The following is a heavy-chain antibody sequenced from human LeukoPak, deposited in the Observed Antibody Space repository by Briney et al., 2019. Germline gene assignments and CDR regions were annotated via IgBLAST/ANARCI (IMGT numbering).Heavy chain of an antibody. J-gene: IGHJ4*02. CDR1: GFTFSNYA. CDR3: AKHPIVGATGNFYY. Sequence: GGSLRLSCAASGFTFSNYAMSWVRQAPGKGLEWVSDISGSGGSTYYADSVKGRFTISRDNSKDTLDLQMNSLRAEDTAVYYCAKHPIVGATGNFYYWGQGTVVTVSS. D-gene: IGHD1-26*01. CDR2: ISGSGGST. V-gene: IGHV3-23*01.